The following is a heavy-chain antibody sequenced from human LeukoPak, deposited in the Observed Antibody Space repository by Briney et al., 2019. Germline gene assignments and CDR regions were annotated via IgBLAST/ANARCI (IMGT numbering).Heavy chain of an antibody. J-gene: IGHJ3*02. Sequence: ASVKVSCKASGGTLSSYAISWVRQAPGQGLEWMGGIIPIFGTANYARKFQGRVTITADESTSTTYMELSSLRSEDTAVYYCARVLRYFDWLLAAGAFDIWGQGTMVTVSS. CDR3: ARVLRYFDWLLAAGAFDI. CDR2: IIPIFGTA. D-gene: IGHD3-9*01. CDR1: GGTLSSYA. V-gene: IGHV1-69*13.